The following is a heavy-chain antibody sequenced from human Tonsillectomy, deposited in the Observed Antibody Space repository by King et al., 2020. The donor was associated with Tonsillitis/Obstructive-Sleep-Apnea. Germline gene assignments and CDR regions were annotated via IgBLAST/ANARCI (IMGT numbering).Heavy chain of an antibody. J-gene: IGHJ4*02. V-gene: IGHV1-2*02. CDR3: ARGPRGYSYCSVDY. CDR2: INPNSVGT. D-gene: IGHD5-18*01. CDR1: GYTFTDYY. Sequence: VQLVESGAEVKKPGASVKVSCKASGYTFTDYYMHWVRQAPGQGLEWMGWINPNSVGTDSAQKFRGRVTMTRDTSISTAYMELSSLTSDDTAVYYCARGPRGYSYCSVDYGGQGPLVTVSS.